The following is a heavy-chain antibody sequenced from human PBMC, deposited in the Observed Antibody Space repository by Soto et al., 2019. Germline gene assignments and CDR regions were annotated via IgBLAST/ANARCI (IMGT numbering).Heavy chain of an antibody. CDR2: IYSSGST. V-gene: IGHV4-4*07. D-gene: IGHD2-2*01. J-gene: IGHJ6*02. Sequence: SETLSLTCTVTGGTISGYYWTWIRQSAGGGLEWIGRIYSSGSTNYIPSLKSRVTISLDTSMSHFSLRLSSVTAADTAVYYCARHAGPAANYYYYGMDVWGQGTTVTVSS. CDR3: ARHAGPAANYYYYGMDV. CDR1: GGTISGYY.